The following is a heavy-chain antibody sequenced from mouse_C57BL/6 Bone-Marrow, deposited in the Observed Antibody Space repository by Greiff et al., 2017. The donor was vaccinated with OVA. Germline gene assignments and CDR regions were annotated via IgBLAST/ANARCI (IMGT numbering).Heavy chain of an antibody. J-gene: IGHJ2*01. CDR2: VNPSSGYT. CDR3: ARGRLRPHLDY. CDR1: GYTFTGYW. V-gene: IGHV1-7*01. D-gene: IGHD2-4*01. Sequence: VQLQQSGAELAKPGASVKLSCKASGYTFTGYWMHWVKQRPGQGLEWIGYVNPSSGYTNYNQKFKDKATLTADTSSSTAYMQLSSLTSEDSAVYYCARGRLRPHLDYWGQGTTLTVSS.